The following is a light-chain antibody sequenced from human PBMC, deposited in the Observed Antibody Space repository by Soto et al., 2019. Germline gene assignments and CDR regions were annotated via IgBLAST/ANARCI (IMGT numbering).Light chain of an antibody. V-gene: IGKV3-15*01. Sequence: VMTKSPATLSVSPGEVATLSCRASQSVSNNLDWYQQRPGQAPRILISGATTRATGVPARFSGSGSGTEFTLTISSLQSEDFAVYCCQQYSKWPLFTCGQGTRLEIK. CDR1: QSVSNN. J-gene: IGKJ5*01. CDR3: QQYSKWPLFT. CDR2: GAT.